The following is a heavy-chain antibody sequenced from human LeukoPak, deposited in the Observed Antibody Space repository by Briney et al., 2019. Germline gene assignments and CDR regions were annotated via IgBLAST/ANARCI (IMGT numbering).Heavy chain of an antibody. J-gene: IGHJ4*02. CDR1: GFTFSSYS. V-gene: IGHV3-21*01. CDR3: ARAHTTVITHFDY. Sequence: GGSLRLSCAASGFTFSSYSMNWVRQAPGRGLEWVSSISSSSSYIYYADSVKGRFTISRDNAKNSLYLQMNSLRAEDTAVYYCARAHTTVITHFDYWGQGTLVTVSS. CDR2: ISSSSSYI. D-gene: IGHD4-17*01.